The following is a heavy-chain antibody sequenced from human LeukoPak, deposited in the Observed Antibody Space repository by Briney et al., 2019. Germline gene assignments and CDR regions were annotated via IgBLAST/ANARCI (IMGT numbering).Heavy chain of an antibody. Sequence: TGGSLRLSCAASGFTFSSYAMSWVRQAPGKGLEWVSAISGSGGSTYYADSVKGRFTISRDNSKNTLYLQMNSRRAEDTAVYYCAKGGAGSSGWFYYYYYYGMDVWGQGTTVTVSS. D-gene: IGHD6-19*01. CDR2: ISGSGGST. CDR3: AKGGAGSSGWFYYYYYYGMDV. J-gene: IGHJ6*02. V-gene: IGHV3-23*01. CDR1: GFTFSSYA.